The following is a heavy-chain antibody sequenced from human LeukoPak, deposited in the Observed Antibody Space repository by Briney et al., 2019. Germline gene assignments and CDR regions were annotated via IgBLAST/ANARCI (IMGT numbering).Heavy chain of an antibody. CDR2: MLYSGST. Sequence: SETLSLTCTVSGGSISPYYWSWIRQSPGKGLEWLGYMLYSGSTNQNPSLRSRVTISVDTSKNQVSLKLSSVTAADTAVYYCARSDIWGSYRFLDYWGQGALVTVSS. D-gene: IGHD3-16*02. J-gene: IGHJ4*02. CDR1: GGSISPYY. V-gene: IGHV4-59*08. CDR3: ARSDIWGSYRFLDY.